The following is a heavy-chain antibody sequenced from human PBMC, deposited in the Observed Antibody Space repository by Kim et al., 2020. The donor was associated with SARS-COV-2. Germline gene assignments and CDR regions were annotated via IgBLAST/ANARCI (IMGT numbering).Heavy chain of an antibody. CDR3: ARDRRYYGSGSYSDY. J-gene: IGHJ4*02. V-gene: IGHV3-20*01. CDR2: INWNGGST. Sequence: GGSLRLSCAASGFTFDDYGMSWVRQAPGKGLEWVSGINWNGGSTGYADSVKGRFTISRDNAKNSLYLQMNSLRAEDTALYHCARDRRYYGSGSYSDYWGQGTLVTVSS. CDR1: GFTFDDYG. D-gene: IGHD3-10*01.